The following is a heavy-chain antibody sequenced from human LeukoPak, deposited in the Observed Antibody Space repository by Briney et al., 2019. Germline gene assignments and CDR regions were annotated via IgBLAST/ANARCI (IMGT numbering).Heavy chain of an antibody. CDR3: ARDLGYSYGYVGGYYYYMDV. CDR2: IYYSGST. J-gene: IGHJ6*03. D-gene: IGHD5-18*01. Sequence: PSETLSLTCTVSGGSISSSSYYWGWIRQPPGKGLEWIGSIYYSGSTYYNPSLKSRVTISVDTSKNQFSLKLSSVAAADTAVYYCARDLGYSYGYVGGYYYYMDVWGKGTTVTVSS. V-gene: IGHV4-39*07. CDR1: GGSISSSSYY.